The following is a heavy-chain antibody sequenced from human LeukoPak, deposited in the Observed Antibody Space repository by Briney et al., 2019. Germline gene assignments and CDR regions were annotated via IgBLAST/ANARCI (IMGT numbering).Heavy chain of an antibody. Sequence: GGTLRLSCAASGITIRNYGMTWVRQAPGKGLEWVSYISSSGSTIYYADSVKGRFTISRDNAKNSLYLQMNSLRAEDTAVYYCARVSYSSWANYYWGQGTLVTVSS. CDR3: ARVSYSSWANYY. J-gene: IGHJ4*02. V-gene: IGHV3-48*04. D-gene: IGHD6-6*01. CDR1: GITIRNYG. CDR2: ISSSGSTI.